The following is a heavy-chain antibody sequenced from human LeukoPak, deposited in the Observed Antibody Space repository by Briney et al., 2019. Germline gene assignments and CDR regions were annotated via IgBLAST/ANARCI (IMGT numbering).Heavy chain of an antibody. CDR3: ARDLCSSTSCYTGDY. CDR1: GYTFTGYY. CDR2: IDPNSGGT. D-gene: IGHD2-2*02. Sequence: ASVKVSCKASGYTFTGYYMHWVRQAPGQGLEWMGWIDPNSGGTNYAQKFQGGVTMTRDTSISTAYMELSRLRSDDTAVYYCARDLCSSTSCYTGDYWGQGTLVTVSS. J-gene: IGHJ4*02. V-gene: IGHV1-2*02.